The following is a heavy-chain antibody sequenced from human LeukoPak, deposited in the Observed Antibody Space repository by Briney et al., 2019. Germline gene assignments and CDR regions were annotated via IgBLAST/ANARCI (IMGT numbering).Heavy chain of an antibody. J-gene: IGHJ4*02. D-gene: IGHD5-12*01. CDR1: GGSISSYY. CDR2: IYPSGST. CDR3: ARDGHSDTSRALDY. V-gene: IGHV4-4*07. Sequence: SETLSLTCTVSGGSISSYYWSWIRQPAGKGLEWIGRIYPSGSTNYNPSLKSRVTMSVDMSKNHFSLNLSSVTAADTAVYYCARDGHSDTSRALDYWGQGTLVTVSS.